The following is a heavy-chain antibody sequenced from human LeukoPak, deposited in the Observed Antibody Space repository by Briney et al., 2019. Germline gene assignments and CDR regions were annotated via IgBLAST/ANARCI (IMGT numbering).Heavy chain of an antibody. V-gene: IGHV1-46*03. D-gene: IGHD6-19*01. Sequence: ASVKVSCKASGYTFTSYYMHLVRQAPGQGLEWMGIINPSGGSTSYAQKFQGRVTMTRDTSTSTVYMELSSLRSEDTALYYCARDELLRYYSSGWQTIPDYWGQGTLVTVSS. J-gene: IGHJ4*02. CDR1: GYTFTSYY. CDR3: ARDELLRYYSSGWQTIPDY. CDR2: INPSGGST.